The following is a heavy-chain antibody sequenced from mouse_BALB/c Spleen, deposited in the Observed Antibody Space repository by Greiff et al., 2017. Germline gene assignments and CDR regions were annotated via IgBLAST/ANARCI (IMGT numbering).Heavy chain of an antibody. CDR1: SYTFTDYA. J-gene: IGHJ4*01. CDR2: ISTYYGNT. D-gene: IGHD1-1*01. Sequence: QVQLQQSGPELVRPGVSVKISCKGSSYTFTDYAMHWVKQSHAKSLEWIGVISTYYGNTNYNQKFKGKATMTVDKSSSTAYMELARLTSEDSAVYYCARSITTVVATDYAMDYWGQGTSVTVSS. V-gene: IGHV1-67*01. CDR3: ARSITTVVATDYAMDY.